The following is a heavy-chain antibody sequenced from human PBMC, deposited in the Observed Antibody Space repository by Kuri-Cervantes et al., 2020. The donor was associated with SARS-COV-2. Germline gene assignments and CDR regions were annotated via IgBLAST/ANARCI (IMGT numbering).Heavy chain of an antibody. Sequence: SETLSLTCAVYGGSFSGYYWSWIRQPPGKGLEWIGEINHSGSTNYNPSLKRRVTISIDTSKNQFSLTPTSVTAADTAVYYCARGMIQGALDIWGQGTMVTVSS. J-gene: IGHJ3*02. CDR1: GGSFSGYY. D-gene: IGHD5-18*01. V-gene: IGHV4-34*01. CDR2: INHSGST. CDR3: ARGMIQGALDI.